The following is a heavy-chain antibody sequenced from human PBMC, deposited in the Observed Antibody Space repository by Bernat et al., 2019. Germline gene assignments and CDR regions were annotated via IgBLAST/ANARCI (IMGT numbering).Heavy chain of an antibody. CDR1: GFSFSTYS. Sequence: EVQLVESGGALVQPGGSLRLSCVASGFSFSTYSMNWVRQAPGKGLEWLSYISTGSNIIYYADSVKGRFTISRDNAKDSLFLQMNSLRDDDTAVYYCASALLGKGYPVQEDYWGQGTLVTVSS. CDR3: ASALLGKGYPVQEDY. CDR2: ISTGSNII. V-gene: IGHV3-48*02. J-gene: IGHJ4*02. D-gene: IGHD5-12*01.